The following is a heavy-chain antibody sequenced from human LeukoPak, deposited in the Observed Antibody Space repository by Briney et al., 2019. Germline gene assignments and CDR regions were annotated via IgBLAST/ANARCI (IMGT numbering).Heavy chain of an antibody. Sequence: GASVKVSCKASGYTFTSYGISWVRQAPGQGLEWMGWISAYNGNTNYAQKLQGGVTMTTDTSTSTAYMELRSLRSDDTAVYYCARDPFSRGYSYGYGSDFDYWGQGTLVTVSS. D-gene: IGHD5-18*01. V-gene: IGHV1-18*04. CDR1: GYTFTSYG. J-gene: IGHJ4*02. CDR2: ISAYNGNT. CDR3: ARDPFSRGYSYGYGSDFDY.